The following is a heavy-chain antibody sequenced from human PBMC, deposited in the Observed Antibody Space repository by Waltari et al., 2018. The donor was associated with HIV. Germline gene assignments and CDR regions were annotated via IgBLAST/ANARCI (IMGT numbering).Heavy chain of an antibody. CDR2: IIPIRGIA. D-gene: IGHD3-22*01. V-gene: IGHV1-69*04. J-gene: IGHJ4*02. CDR1: GGTFSSYA. Sequence: QVQLVQSGAEVKKPGSSVKVSCKASGGTFSSYAISWVRQAPGQGLEWMGRIIPIRGIANYAQKFQGRVTITADKSTSTAYMELSSLRSEDTAVYYCARDRPTYYYDSSGYYYVDYWGQGTLVTVSS. CDR3: ARDRPTYYYDSSGYYYVDY.